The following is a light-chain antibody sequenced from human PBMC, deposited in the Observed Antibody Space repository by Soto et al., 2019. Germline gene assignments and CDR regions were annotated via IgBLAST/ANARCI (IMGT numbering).Light chain of an antibody. CDR2: AAS. J-gene: IGKJ1*01. CDR1: QDISNY. CDR3: QKYNSVPWT. Sequence: DIQMTQSPSSLSASVSDRVTISFRASQDISNYLAWFQQKPGKVPKLLIYAASTLQSGVPSRFSGSGSGTDFTLTISNLQPEDVATYYCQKYNSVPWTFGQGTKVEIK. V-gene: IGKV1-27*01.